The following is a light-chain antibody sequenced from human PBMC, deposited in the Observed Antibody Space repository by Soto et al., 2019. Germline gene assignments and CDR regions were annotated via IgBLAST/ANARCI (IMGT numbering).Light chain of an antibody. CDR3: QQYNNWPPIT. CDR2: GAY. J-gene: IGKJ5*01. CDR1: QSVSGN. V-gene: IGKV3-15*01. Sequence: EIVMTQSPATLSVSPGERATLSCSASQSVSGNLAWYQQKPGQAPRLLIYGAYTRSTGIPARFSGSGSGTEFTLTISSLQSEEFAVYYCQQYNNWPPITFGQGTRLEIK.